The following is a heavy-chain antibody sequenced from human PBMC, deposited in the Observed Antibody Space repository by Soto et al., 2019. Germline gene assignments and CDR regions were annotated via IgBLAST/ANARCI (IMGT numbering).Heavy chain of an antibody. D-gene: IGHD3-9*01. Sequence: PGGSLRLSCATSGFTFSSYSMNWVRLPPGKGLYPVSSISSSSSYIYYADSVKGRFTISRDNAKNSLYLQMNSLRAEDTAVYYCARDLYYDILTGYYTEYYYYGMDAWGQGTTVSVS. V-gene: IGHV3-21*01. CDR1: GFTFSSYS. CDR3: ARDLYYDILTGYYTEYYYYGMDA. CDR2: ISSSSSYI. J-gene: IGHJ6*02.